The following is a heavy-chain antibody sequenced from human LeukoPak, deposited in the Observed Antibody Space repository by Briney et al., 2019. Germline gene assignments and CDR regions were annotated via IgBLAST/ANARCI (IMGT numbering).Heavy chain of an antibody. V-gene: IGHV4-34*01. D-gene: IGHD3-22*01. CDR3: ARVRGTYYYDSSGPSPYYFDY. CDR1: GGSFSGYY. J-gene: IGHJ4*02. Sequence: PSDTLSLTCAVYGGSFSGYYWSWIRQPPGKGLEWIGEINHSGSTNYNPSLKSRVTISVDTSKNQFSLKLSSVTAADTAVYYCARVRGTYYYDSSGPSPYYFDYWGQGTLVTVSS. CDR2: INHSGST.